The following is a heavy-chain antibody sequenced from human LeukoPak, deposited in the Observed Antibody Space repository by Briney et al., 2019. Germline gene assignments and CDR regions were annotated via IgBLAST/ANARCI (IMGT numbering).Heavy chain of an antibody. J-gene: IGHJ6*03. CDR1: GFTVSTNY. CDR2: IYSGGST. Sequence: GGSLRLSCAASGFTVSTNYMSWARQAPGKGLEWVSVIYSGGSTYYADSVKGRFTISRDNSKSTLYLQMNSLRAEDTAVYYCARAAVEDYYYMDVWGKGTTVTVSS. CDR3: ARAAVEDYYYMDV. V-gene: IGHV3-53*01.